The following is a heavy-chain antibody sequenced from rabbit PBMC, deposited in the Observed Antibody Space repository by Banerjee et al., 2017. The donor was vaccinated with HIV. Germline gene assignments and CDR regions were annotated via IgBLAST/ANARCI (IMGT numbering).Heavy chain of an antibody. CDR2: IYVGSSGST. CDR3: ARDAGGDGYSNDL. D-gene: IGHD7-1*01. Sequence: QEQLEESGGGLVQPEGSLTLTCTASGFSFSNKYVMCWVRQAPGKGLEWIACIYVGSSGSTYYASWAKGRFTISKTSSTAVTLQMTSLTVADTATYFCARDAGGDGYSNDLWGPGTLVTVS. V-gene: IGHV1S45*01. J-gene: IGHJ4*01. CDR1: GFSFSNKYV.